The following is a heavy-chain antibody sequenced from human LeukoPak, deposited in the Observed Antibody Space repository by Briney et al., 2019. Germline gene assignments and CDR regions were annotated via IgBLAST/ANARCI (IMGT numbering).Heavy chain of an antibody. V-gene: IGHV4-38-2*02. Sequence: SETLSLTCSVSGYSISSGNYWGWIRLPPGKGLQWIGSTYHSGSTYYNPSLKSRVTISVDTSKNRFSLKLSSVTAADTAVYYCAKGYCRGNSCYDDRGAFDYWGQGTLVTVSS. CDR3: AKGYCRGNSCYDDRGAFDY. CDR2: TYHSGST. J-gene: IGHJ4*02. CDR1: GYSISSGNY. D-gene: IGHD2-2*01.